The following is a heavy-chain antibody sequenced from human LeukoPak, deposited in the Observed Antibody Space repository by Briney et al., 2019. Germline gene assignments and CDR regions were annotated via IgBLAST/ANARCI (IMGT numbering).Heavy chain of an antibody. D-gene: IGHD5-24*01. J-gene: IGHJ4*02. V-gene: IGHV4-39*01. CDR1: GGSISSISYY. CDR2: MYHNGST. Sequence: SETLSLTCTVSGGSISSISYYWGWIRQPPGKGLEWIGSMYHNGSTYYNPSLKSRVTISVDTSKNQFSLKLTSVTAADTAVYYCASLPRAVEMAKKWGQGTLVTVSS. CDR3: ASLPRAVEMAKK.